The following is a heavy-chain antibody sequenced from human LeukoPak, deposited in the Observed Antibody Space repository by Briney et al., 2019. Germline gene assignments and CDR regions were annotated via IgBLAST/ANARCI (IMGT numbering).Heavy chain of an antibody. CDR1: GFTFSNYW. V-gene: IGHV3-7*01. J-gene: IGHJ4*02. D-gene: IGHD5-24*01. CDR3: ASGMATTEDY. Sequence: GGSLRLSCEGSGFTFSNYWMGWVRQAPGKGLQWVANIKTDGSEKYYVDSVKGRFTISRDNAKNSLYLQMDSLRAEDTAVYYCASGMATTEDYWGQGTLVTVSS. CDR2: IKTDGSEK.